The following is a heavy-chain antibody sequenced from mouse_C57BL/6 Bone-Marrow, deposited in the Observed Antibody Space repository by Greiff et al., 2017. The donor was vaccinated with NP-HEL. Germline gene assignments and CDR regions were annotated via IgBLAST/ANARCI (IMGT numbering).Heavy chain of an antibody. CDR2: IYPRSGNT. CDR1: GYTFTSYG. V-gene: IGHV1-81*01. J-gene: IGHJ2*01. Sequence: VQLVESGPELVKPGASVKISCKASGYTFTSYGISWVKQRTGQGLEWIGEIYPRSGNTYYNEKFKGKATLTADKSSSTAYMELRSLTSEDSAVYFCARNWDQDYWGQGTTLTVSS. CDR3: ARNWDQDY. D-gene: IGHD4-1*01.